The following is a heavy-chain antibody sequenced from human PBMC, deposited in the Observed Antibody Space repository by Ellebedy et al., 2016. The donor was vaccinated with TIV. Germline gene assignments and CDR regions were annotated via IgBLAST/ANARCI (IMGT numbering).Heavy chain of an antibody. V-gene: IGHV3-48*04. CDR3: ARDMAWGNERVNDAFDI. D-gene: IGHD7-27*01. CDR2: ISHSSLTV. J-gene: IGHJ3*02. CDR1: GFTFTSYS. Sequence: GESLKISCAAFGFTFTSYSMNWVRQAPGKGLEWVSYISHSSLTVYYGDSVKGRFTISRDNARNSLYLQMNSLRAEDTAVDYCARDMAWGNERVNDAFDIWGQGTMVTVSS.